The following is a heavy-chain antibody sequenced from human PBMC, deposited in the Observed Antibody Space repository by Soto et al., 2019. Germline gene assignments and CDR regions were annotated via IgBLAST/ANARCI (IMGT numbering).Heavy chain of an antibody. D-gene: IGHD2-15*01. J-gene: IGHJ4*02. CDR2: IYYSGST. CDR3: ARQPKYCSGGSCYSRYGYFDY. Sequence: SETLSLTCTVSGGSISSSSYYWGWIRQPPGKGLEWIGSIYYSGSTYYNPSLKSRVTISVDTSKNQFSLKLSSVTAADTAVYYCARQPKYCSGGSCYSRYGYFDYWGQGTLVTVS. V-gene: IGHV4-39*01. CDR1: GGSISSSSYY.